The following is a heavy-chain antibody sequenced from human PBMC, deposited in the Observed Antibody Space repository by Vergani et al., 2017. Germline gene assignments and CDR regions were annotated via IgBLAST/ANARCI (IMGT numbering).Heavy chain of an antibody. CDR2: IYHSGST. CDR3: ARHFPKLGSSVVADSDAFDI. J-gene: IGHJ3*02. D-gene: IGHD4-23*01. V-gene: IGHV4-38-2*01. CDR1: GYSISSGYY. Sequence: QVQLQDSGPGLGKPSETLSLTCAVSGYSISSGYYWGWIRQPPGKGLEWIGSIYHSGSTYYNPSLMSRVTISVDTSKNQFSLKLSSVTAADTAVYYCARHFPKLGSSVVADSDAFDIWGQGTMVTVSS.